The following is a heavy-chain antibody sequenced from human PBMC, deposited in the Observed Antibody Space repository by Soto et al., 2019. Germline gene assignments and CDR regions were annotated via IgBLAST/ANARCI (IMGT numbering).Heavy chain of an antibody. V-gene: IGHV1-46*01. CDR1: GYTFTNSY. CDR2: INPNGGGR. D-gene: IGHD2-15*01. CDR3: AAGIGSCSGGSCTYVWYFAL. Sequence: QGQLVQSGAEVRKPGASVKVSCKASGYTFTNSYMHWVRQAPGQGLEWMGIINPNGGGRNYAERVRGRGNMTRDTSRSTVYMVLSSLRSEDTAVYYCAAGIGSCSGGSCTYVWYFALWGRGTLVTVSS. J-gene: IGHJ2*01.